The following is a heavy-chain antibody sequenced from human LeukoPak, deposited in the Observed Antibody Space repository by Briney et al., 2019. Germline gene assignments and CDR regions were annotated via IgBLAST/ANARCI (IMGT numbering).Heavy chain of an antibody. CDR3: TGRRDGYNNWFDP. CDR1: GFTFGDYA. Sequence: GGSLRLSCTASGFTFGDYAMTWVRQAPGKWLEWVSFIRSKAYGGTTEYAASVKGRFTISRDDSKSLAYLQMNSLKTEDTAVYYCTGRRDGYNNWFDPWGQGTLVTVSS. CDR2: IRSKAYGGTT. V-gene: IGHV3-49*04. J-gene: IGHJ5*02. D-gene: IGHD5-24*01.